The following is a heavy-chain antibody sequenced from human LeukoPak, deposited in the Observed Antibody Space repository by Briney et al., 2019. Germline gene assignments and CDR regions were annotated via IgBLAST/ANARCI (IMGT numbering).Heavy chain of an antibody. Sequence: ASARVSCKTSGYSFTNYGVSWVRQAPGQGPEWMGWISGENGNTNYAQKFQARFTMTTDTSTGTAYMELRSLRSDDTAVYYCARWGVHGTTTYCFDYWGQGSQVTLSS. V-gene: IGHV1-18*04. CDR3: ARWGVHGTTTYCFDY. CDR1: GYSFTNYG. CDR2: ISGENGNT. D-gene: IGHD2/OR15-2a*01. J-gene: IGHJ4*02.